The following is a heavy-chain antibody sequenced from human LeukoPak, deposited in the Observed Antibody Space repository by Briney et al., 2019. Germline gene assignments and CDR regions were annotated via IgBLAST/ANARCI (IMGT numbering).Heavy chain of an antibody. J-gene: IGHJ4*02. Sequence: GRSLRLSCAASGFTFSSYAMHWVRQAPGKGLEWVAVISYDGSNKYYADSVKGRFTTSRDNSKNTLYLQMNSLRAEDTAVYYCARVQGRYSYGSGFDSWGQGTLVTVSS. CDR1: GFTFSSYA. CDR3: ARVQGRYSYGSGFDS. D-gene: IGHD5-18*01. CDR2: ISYDGSNK. V-gene: IGHV3-30*04.